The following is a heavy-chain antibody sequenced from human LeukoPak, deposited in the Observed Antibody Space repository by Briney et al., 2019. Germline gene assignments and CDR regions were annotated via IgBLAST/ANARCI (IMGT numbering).Heavy chain of an antibody. D-gene: IGHD3-10*01. J-gene: IGHJ4*02. V-gene: IGHV1-2*02. CDR3: AREYSRFGELNDY. CDR1: GYTFTGYY. Sequence: ASVKLSCKASGYTFTGYYMHWVRQAPGQGLEWMGWINPNSGGTNYAQKFQGRVTMTRDTSISTAYMELSRLRSDDTAVYYCAREYSRFGELNDYWGQGTLVTVSS. CDR2: INPNSGGT.